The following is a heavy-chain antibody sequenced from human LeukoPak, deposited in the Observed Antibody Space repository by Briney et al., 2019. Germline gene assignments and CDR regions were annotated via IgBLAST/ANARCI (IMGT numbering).Heavy chain of an antibody. V-gene: IGHV3-48*01. CDR3: ARDQGGLTMIVDY. CDR1: GFTFSGYT. CDR2: ISSRTNTI. D-gene: IGHD3-22*01. Sequence: GGSLRLSCAASGFTFSGYTMNWVRQAPGKGLEWVSYISSRTNTIYYADSVKGRFTISRDNSKNTLYLQMNSLRAEDTAVYYCARDQGGLTMIVDYWGQGTLVTVSS. J-gene: IGHJ4*02.